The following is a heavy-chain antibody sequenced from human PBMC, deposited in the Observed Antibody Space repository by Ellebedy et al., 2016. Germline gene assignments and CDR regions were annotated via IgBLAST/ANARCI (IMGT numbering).Heavy chain of an antibody. Sequence: GGSLRLXXAASGFTFSDYYISWIRQTPGKGLEWVTYISPSSITISYTDSVKGRFTISRDNAKNSLYLQLNSLRVEDTAVYFCARGTGHFDYWGQGTLVTGSS. J-gene: IGHJ4*02. V-gene: IGHV3-11*01. CDR3: ARGTGHFDY. CDR1: GFTFSDYY. D-gene: IGHD1-1*01. CDR2: ISPSSITI.